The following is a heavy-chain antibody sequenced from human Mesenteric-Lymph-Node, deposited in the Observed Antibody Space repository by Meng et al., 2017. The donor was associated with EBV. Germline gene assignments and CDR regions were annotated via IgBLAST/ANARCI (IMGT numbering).Heavy chain of an antibody. Sequence: QVPLQQSGPGPVKPAQTLSLTCAISGDSVSNINGGWNWIRQSPSRGLEWLGRTYYRSKWYNDYAVSVKGRITINPDTTKNQVSLQLNSVTPEDTAVYYCAGVGSTISTDWFDTWGQGTLVTVSS. D-gene: IGHD3-9*01. CDR2: TYYRSKWYN. CDR3: AGVGSTISTDWFDT. J-gene: IGHJ5*02. V-gene: IGHV6-1*01. CDR1: GDSVSNINGG.